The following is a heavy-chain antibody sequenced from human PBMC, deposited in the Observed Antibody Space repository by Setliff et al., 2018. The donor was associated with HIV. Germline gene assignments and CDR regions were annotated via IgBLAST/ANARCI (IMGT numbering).Heavy chain of an antibody. CDR1: GFTFTTYW. D-gene: IGHD5-18*01. V-gene: IGHV3-7*01. Sequence: GSLRLSCAVSGFTFTTYWMTWVRQAPGKGLEWVANINPDGRQRNYADSVKGRFTISRDNADNSLYLQVNSLRAEDTAVYYCARDTAYSFDYWGQGTLVTVPQ. CDR2: INPDGRQR. J-gene: IGHJ4*02. CDR3: ARDTAYSFDY.